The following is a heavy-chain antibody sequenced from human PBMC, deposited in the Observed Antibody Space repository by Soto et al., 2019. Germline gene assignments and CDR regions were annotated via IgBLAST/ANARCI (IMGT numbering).Heavy chain of an antibody. J-gene: IGHJ1*01. CDR1: GYTFTSYG. D-gene: IGHD2-2*01. CDR3: ARAHEVPAAIEYFQH. Sequence: VASVKVSCKASGYTFTSYGISWVRQAPGQGLEWMGWISAYNGNTNYAQKLQGRVTMTTDTSTSTAYMELRSLRSDDTAVYYCARAHEVPAAIEYFQHWGQGTLVTVSS. V-gene: IGHV1-18*01. CDR2: ISAYNGNT.